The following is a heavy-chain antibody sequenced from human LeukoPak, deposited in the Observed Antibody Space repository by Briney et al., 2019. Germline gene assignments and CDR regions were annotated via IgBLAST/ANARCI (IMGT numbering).Heavy chain of an antibody. J-gene: IGHJ4*02. V-gene: IGHV3-33*01. CDR3: ARDPGLDYFDY. CDR1: RFTFSSYG. Sequence: QTGGSLRLSCAASRFTFSSYGMHWVRQAPGKGLEWVALIWFDGSNEYYADSVKGRFTISRDNSKNTLYLQMNSLRAEDTAVYYCARDPGLDYFDYWGQGTLVTVSS. CDR2: IWFDGSNE.